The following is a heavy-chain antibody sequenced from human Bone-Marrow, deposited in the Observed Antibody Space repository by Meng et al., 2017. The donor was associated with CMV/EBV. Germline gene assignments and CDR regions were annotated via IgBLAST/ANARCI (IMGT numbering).Heavy chain of an antibody. V-gene: IGHV4-59*12. D-gene: IGHD3-16*01. Sequence: SQTLSLTCAISGDSVSSNSAAWNWIRQPPGKGLEWIGYISYGGDTTYNPSLSSRVTISIDTSKNQFSLTLNSVTAADTAIYYCSSQEGGTSRANWGQGTLVTVSS. J-gene: IGHJ4*02. CDR2: ISYGGDT. CDR3: SSQEGGTSRAN. CDR1: GDSVSSNSAA.